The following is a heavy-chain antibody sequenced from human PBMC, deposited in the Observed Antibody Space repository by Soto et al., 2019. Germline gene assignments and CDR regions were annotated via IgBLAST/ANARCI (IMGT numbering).Heavy chain of an antibody. D-gene: IGHD3-3*01. CDR1: GFTFSSYA. CDR2: ISGSGGST. J-gene: IGHJ4*02. CDR3: AKWVATGEWSIPAGYYFDY. Sequence: GGSLRLSCAASGFTFSSYAMSWARQAPGKGLEWVSAISGSGGSTYYADSVKGRFTISRDNSKNTLYLQMNSLRAEDTAVYYCAKWVATGEWSIPAGYYFDYWGQGTLVTVSS. V-gene: IGHV3-23*01.